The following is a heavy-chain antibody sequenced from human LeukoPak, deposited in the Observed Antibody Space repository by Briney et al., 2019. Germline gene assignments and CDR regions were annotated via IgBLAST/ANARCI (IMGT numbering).Heavy chain of an antibody. Sequence: PGGSLRLSCTASGFTFTNYAMNWVRQAPGKGLEWLSVISGSGDSTYYADSVKGRFTVSRDNSRNTPYLQMNSLRAEDTAVYYCAKDPSGGYYYSHHWGQGTLVTVSS. CDR3: AKDPSGGYYYSHH. V-gene: IGHV3-23*01. CDR1: GFTFTNYA. CDR2: ISGSGDST. J-gene: IGHJ5*02. D-gene: IGHD3-22*01.